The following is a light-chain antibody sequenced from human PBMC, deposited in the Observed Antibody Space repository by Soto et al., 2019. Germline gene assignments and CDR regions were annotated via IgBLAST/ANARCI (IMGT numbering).Light chain of an antibody. Sequence: EIVLTQSPGTLSLSPGERATLSCRASQSVSSSYLAWYQQKPGQAPRLLIYGASSRATGIPDRFSGSGSGTDFTLTISRLEPEDFVVHYCQQYGSSPGITFGQGTRLEIK. CDR1: QSVSSSY. J-gene: IGKJ5*01. CDR2: GAS. V-gene: IGKV3-20*01. CDR3: QQYGSSPGIT.